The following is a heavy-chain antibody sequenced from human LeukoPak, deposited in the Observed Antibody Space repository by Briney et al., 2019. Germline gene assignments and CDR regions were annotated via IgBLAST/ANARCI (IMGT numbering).Heavy chain of an antibody. CDR3: ARLGRYSYGYSYFDY. V-gene: IGHV7-4-1*02. J-gene: IGHJ4*02. CDR1: GYTFTAYY. Sequence: ASVKVSCKASGYTFTAYYLNWVRQAPGQGLEWMGWINTNTGNPTYAQGFTGRFVFSLDTSVSTAYLQISSLKAEDTAVYYCARLGRYSYGYSYFDYWGQGTLVTVSS. CDR2: INTNTGNP. D-gene: IGHD5-18*01.